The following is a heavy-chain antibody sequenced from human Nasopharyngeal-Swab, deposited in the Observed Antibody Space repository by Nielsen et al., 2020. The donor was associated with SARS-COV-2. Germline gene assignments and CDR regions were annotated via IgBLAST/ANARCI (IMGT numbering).Heavy chain of an antibody. V-gene: IGHV3-21*01. CDR1: GFTFSSYS. J-gene: IGHJ3*02. CDR2: ISSSSSYI. CDR3: ARALNYDSSGYYYDAFDI. Sequence: GESLKISCAASGFTFSSYSMNWVRQAPGKGLEWVSSISSSSSYIYYADSVKGRFTISRDNAKNSLYLQMNSLRAEDTAVYYCARALNYDSSGYYYDAFDIWGQGTMVTVSS. D-gene: IGHD3-22*01.